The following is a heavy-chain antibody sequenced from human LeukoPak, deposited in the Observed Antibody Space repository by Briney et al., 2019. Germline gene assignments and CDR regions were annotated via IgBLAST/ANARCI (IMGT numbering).Heavy chain of an antibody. V-gene: IGHV1-69*04. CDR1: GGTFSSYA. Sequence: SVKVSCKASGGTFSSYAINWVRQAPGQGLEWMGRIIPILGIANYAQKFQGRVTITADKTTSTAYMELSSLRSEDTAVYYCASTAGTTFYYFYYWGQGTLVTVSS. CDR2: IIPILGIA. D-gene: IGHD1-1*01. J-gene: IGHJ4*02. CDR3: ASTAGTTFYYFYY.